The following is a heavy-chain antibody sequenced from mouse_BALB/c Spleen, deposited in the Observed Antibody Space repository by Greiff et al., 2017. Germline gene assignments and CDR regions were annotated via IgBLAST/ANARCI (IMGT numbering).Heavy chain of an antibody. D-gene: IGHD2-4*01. CDR3: AGDYDGVAY. CDR2: ISYDGSN. Sequence: EVQLVESGPGLVKPSQSLSLTCSVTGYSITSGYYWNWIRQFPGNKLEWMGYISYDGSNNYNPSLKNRISITRDTSKNQFFLKLNSVTTEDTATYYCAGDYDGVAYWGQGTLVTVSA. V-gene: IGHV3-6*02. CDR1: GYSITSGYY. J-gene: IGHJ3*01.